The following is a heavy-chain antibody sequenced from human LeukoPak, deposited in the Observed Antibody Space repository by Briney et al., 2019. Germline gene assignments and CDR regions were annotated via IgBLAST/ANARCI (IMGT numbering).Heavy chain of an antibody. Sequence: GGSLRLSCAASRFDFTNAWMSWVRQAPGKGLEWVSVIYSGGSTYYADSVKGRFTISRDNSKNTLYLQMNSLRAEDTAVYYCARGFTTGYYYYCGMDVWGQGTTVTVSS. CDR3: ARGFTTGYYYYCGMDV. D-gene: IGHD4-11*01. V-gene: IGHV3-66*02. J-gene: IGHJ6*02. CDR2: IYSGGST. CDR1: RFDFTNAW.